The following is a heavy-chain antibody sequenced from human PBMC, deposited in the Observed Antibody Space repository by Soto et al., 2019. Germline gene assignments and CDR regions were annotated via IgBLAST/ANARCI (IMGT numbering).Heavy chain of an antibody. CDR1: GGSISSDDYY. Sequence: SETLSLTCTVSGGSISSDDYYWSWIRQPPGKGLEWIGFIYYTGKTYYNPSLESRLTISIDTSKNQFSLKLNSVTAADTAVYYCARDRSNSPDYFDYWGQGTLVTVS. V-gene: IGHV4-30-4*01. CDR3: ARDRSNSPDYFDY. D-gene: IGHD6-6*01. CDR2: IYYTGKT. J-gene: IGHJ4*02.